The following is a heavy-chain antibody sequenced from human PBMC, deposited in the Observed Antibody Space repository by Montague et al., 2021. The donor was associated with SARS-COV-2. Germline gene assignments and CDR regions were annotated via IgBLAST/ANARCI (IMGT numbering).Heavy chain of an antibody. J-gene: IGHJ6*02. CDR3: VRADRRDPDTPHLDYYKGMDL. CDR2: IYASGNT. V-gene: IGHV4-4*07. CDR1: GGSISNYY. Sequence: SETLSLTCTVSGGSISNYYWSWIRQPAGKGLEWIGRIYASGNTNYNPSLKSRVTMSVDTSKNQVSLNLRSVTAADTAVYFCVRADRRDPDTPHLDYYKGMDLWGQGTTVTVSS.